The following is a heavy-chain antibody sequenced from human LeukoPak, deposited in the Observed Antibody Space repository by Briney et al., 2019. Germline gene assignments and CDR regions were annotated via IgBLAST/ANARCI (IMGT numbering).Heavy chain of an antibody. D-gene: IGHD6-6*01. Sequence: GGSLRLSCAASEFTFSSYSMNWVRQAPGKGLEWVSYITNSGNSKSYADSVKGRFTISRDNSKNTLYLQMNSLRAEDTAVYYCAKERKQLAETFDYWGQGTLVTVSS. CDR3: AKERKQLAETFDY. V-gene: IGHV3-48*01. CDR2: ITNSGNSK. J-gene: IGHJ4*02. CDR1: EFTFSSYS.